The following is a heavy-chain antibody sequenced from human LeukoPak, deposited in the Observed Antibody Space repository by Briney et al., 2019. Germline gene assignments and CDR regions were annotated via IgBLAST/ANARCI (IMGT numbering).Heavy chain of an antibody. CDR2: ISAYNGNT. D-gene: IGHD6-13*01. Sequence: AASVKVSCKASGYTFTSYGISWVRQAPGQGLEWMGWISAYNGNTNYAQKLQGRVTMTTDTSTSTAYMELRSLRSDDTAVYYCARVGAAAGPPHPFDYWGQGTLVTVSS. V-gene: IGHV1-18*04. CDR1: GYTFTSYG. J-gene: IGHJ4*02. CDR3: ARVGAAAGPPHPFDY.